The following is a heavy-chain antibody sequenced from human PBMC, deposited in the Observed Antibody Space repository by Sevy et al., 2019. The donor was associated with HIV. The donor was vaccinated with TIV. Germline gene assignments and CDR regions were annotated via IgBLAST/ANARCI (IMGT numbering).Heavy chain of an antibody. V-gene: IGHV4-39*01. CDR3: ARSNPYYDFWSGYMTSGYFDF. J-gene: IGHJ4*02. CDR1: GDSISSRSYY. D-gene: IGHD3-3*01. CDR2: ISYSGNT. Sequence: SETLSLTCIVSGDSISSRSYYWGWIRHPPGKGLDWIASISYSGNTYYNPCLKSRTTMSIDTSKNQFFLTLNSVTAPDAAVYYCARSNPYYDFWSGYMTSGYFDFWGPGTLVTVSS.